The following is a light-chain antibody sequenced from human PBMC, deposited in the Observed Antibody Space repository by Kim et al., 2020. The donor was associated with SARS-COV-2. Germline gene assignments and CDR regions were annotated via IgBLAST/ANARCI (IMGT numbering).Light chain of an antibody. CDR2: KDN. V-gene: IGLV3-25*03. CDR3: QSADGSGTYV. J-gene: IGLJ1*01. CDR1: TLPEKQ. Sequence: SPRQAARITCSGDTLPEKQPYWYQQKSGQAPLLVIYKDNERPSGIPGRFSGSSSGTTVTLTISGVQAEDDADYYCQSADGSGTYVFGTGTKVTVL.